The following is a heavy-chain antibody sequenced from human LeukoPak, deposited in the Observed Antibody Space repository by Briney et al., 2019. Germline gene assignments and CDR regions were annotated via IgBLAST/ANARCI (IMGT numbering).Heavy chain of an antibody. D-gene: IGHD3-22*01. Sequence: ASVNVSCKASGYTFTSYAMHWVRQAPGQRLEWMGWINAGNGNTKYSQKFQGRVTITRDTSASTAYMELSSLRSEDTAVYYCARDLPPRHYYDSSDYFNWFDPWGQGTLVTVSS. CDR3: ARDLPPRHYYDSSDYFNWFDP. J-gene: IGHJ5*02. CDR2: INAGNGNT. V-gene: IGHV1-3*01. CDR1: GYTFTSYA.